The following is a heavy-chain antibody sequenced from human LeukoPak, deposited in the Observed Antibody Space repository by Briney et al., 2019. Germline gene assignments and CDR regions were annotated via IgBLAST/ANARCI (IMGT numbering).Heavy chain of an antibody. CDR2: ISSSSSYI. D-gene: IGHD3-22*01. J-gene: IGHJ4*02. Sequence: PGGSLRLSCAASGFTFSSYSMNWVCQAPGKGLEWVSSISSSSSYIYYADSVKGRFTISRDNAKNSLYLQMNSLRAEDTAVYYCASEYYYDSSGYYWPFDYWGQGTLVTVSS. CDR3: ASEYYYDSSGYYWPFDY. CDR1: GFTFSSYS. V-gene: IGHV3-21*01.